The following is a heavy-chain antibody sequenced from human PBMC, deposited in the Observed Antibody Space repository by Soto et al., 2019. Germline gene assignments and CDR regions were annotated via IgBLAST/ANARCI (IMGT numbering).Heavy chain of an antibody. J-gene: IGHJ4*02. CDR3: ASGEVTDYDASLAHG. CDR1: GFTFRNYA. CDR2: ISYDENNK. Sequence: QVPLMESGGGVVQPGRSLRLSCAASGFTFRNYAMHWVRQAPGKGPEWVAVISYDENNKYYADSVKGRCTISRDNSTNTAHLQTNSLTVEVTAVDYCASGEVTDYDASLAHGWGQVTLVTVSS. V-gene: IGHV3-30-3*01. D-gene: IGHD3-22*01.